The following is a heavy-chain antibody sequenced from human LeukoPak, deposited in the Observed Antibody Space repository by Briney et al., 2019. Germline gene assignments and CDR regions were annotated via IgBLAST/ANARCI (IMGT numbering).Heavy chain of an antibody. V-gene: IGHV4-39*01. CDR1: GGSVSSSSYY. J-gene: IGHJ4*02. D-gene: IGHD4-17*01. Sequence: SEILSLTCTVSGGSVSSSSYYWVWIRQPPGKGLEWIGSIYYSGSTYYNPSLKSRVTISVDTSKNQFSLKLTSVTAADTAVYYCARSASYGDYDFDYWGQGTLVTVSS. CDR2: IYYSGST. CDR3: ARSASYGDYDFDY.